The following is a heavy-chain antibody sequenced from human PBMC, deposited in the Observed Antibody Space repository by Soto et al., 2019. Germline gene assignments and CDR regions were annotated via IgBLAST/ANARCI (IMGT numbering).Heavy chain of an antibody. V-gene: IGHV3-23*01. J-gene: IGHJ6*02. CDR2: ISGSGGST. Sequence: EVQLLESGGGLVQPGGSLRLSCAASGFTFSSYAMSWVRQAPGKGLEWVSAISGSGGSTYYADSVKGRFTISRDNSKNALYLQMNGLRAEDTAVYYCAKVDCSGGSCYVTYYGMDVWGQGTTVTVSS. D-gene: IGHD2-15*01. CDR1: GFTFSSYA. CDR3: AKVDCSGGSCYVTYYGMDV.